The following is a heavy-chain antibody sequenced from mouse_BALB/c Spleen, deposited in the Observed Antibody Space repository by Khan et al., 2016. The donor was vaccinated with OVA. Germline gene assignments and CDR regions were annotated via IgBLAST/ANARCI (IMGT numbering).Heavy chain of an antibody. CDR1: GYPFTNYV. CDR2: INPYNAGT. CDR3: AREASSWDFSFPY. J-gene: IGHJ3*01. D-gene: IGHD4-1*01. V-gene: IGHV1S136*01. Sequence: VRLQQSGPELVEPGASVKMSCKASGYPFTNYVMHWVKQKPGQGLEWLGYINPYNAGTRYNEKFKAKATLTSDISSTTAYMELSSLTSEDSAVYYCAREASSWDFSFPYWGQGTLGTVST.